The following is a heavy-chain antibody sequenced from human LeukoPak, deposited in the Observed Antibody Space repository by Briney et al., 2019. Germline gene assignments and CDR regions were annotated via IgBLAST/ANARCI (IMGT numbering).Heavy chain of an antibody. V-gene: IGHV1-2*02. CDR1: GYTFTGYY. CDR3: ARDRSYYYYMDV. J-gene: IGHJ6*03. CDR2: VNPNSGGT. Sequence: ASVKVSCKASGYTFTGYYMHWVRQAPGQGLEWMGWVNPNSGGTNYAQKFQGRVTMTRDTSISTAYMELSRLRSDDTAVYYCARDRSYYYYMDVWGKGTTVTVSS.